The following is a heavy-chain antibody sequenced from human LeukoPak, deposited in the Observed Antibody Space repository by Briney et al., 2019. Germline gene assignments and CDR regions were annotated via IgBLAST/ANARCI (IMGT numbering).Heavy chain of an antibody. CDR3: ARFSSSWFDY. D-gene: IGHD6-13*01. CDR1: GGSISSSSYY. J-gene: IGHJ4*02. CDR2: IYYSGST. Sequence: SETLSLTCTVSGGSISSSSYYWGWIRQPPGKGLEWIGSIYYSGSTYYNPSLKSRVTISVYTSKNQFSLKLSSVTASDTAVYYCARFSSSWFDYWGQGTLVTVSS. V-gene: IGHV4-39*01.